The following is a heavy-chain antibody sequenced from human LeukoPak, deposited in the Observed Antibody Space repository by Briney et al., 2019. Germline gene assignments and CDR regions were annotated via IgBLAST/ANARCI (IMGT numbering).Heavy chain of an antibody. Sequence: SQTLSLTCTVSGGSISSGSYYWSWIRQPAGKGLEWIGRIYTSGSTNYNPSLKSRVTISVDTSKNQFSLKLGSVTAADTAVYYCAREVIAMPYYYYYMDVWGKGTTVTVSS. CDR3: AREVIAMPYYYYYMDV. J-gene: IGHJ6*03. CDR1: GGSISSGSYY. D-gene: IGHD2-21*01. CDR2: IYTSGST. V-gene: IGHV4-61*02.